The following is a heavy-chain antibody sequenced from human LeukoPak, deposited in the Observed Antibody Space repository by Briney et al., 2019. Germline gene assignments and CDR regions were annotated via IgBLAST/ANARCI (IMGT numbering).Heavy chain of an antibody. J-gene: IGHJ4*02. CDR3: ARHPGGSANHLPFDY. CDR1: GGSMSSSY. V-gene: IGHV4-59*08. Sequence: PSETLSLTCIVSGGSMSSSYWNWIRQPPGKGLQWIGYMYYSGNTNYNPSLKSRVTISIDTSKNQISLKLRSVTAADTAVYYCARHPGGSANHLPFDYWGQGTLVTVSS. D-gene: IGHD3-10*01. CDR2: MYYSGNT.